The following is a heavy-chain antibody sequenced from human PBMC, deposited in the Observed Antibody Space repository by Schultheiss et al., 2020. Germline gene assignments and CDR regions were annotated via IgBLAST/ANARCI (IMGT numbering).Heavy chain of an antibody. V-gene: IGHV4-30-4*07. CDR1: GGSLSVYS. D-gene: IGHD3-10*01. CDR2: IYYSGST. Sequence: SETLSLTCSVSGGSLSVYSWSWIRQPPGKGLEWIGYIYYSGSTYYNPSLKSRVTILVDTSKNQFSLKLSSVTAADTAVYYCAREMGSGSYPDYWGQGTLVTVSS. CDR3: AREMGSGSYPDY. J-gene: IGHJ4*02.